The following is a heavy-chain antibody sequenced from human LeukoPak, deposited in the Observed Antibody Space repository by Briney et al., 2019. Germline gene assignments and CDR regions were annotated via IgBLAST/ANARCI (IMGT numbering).Heavy chain of an antibody. J-gene: IGHJ5*02. CDR3: ARGRRYCSSTSCYRWFDL. CDR1: GGSFCGYY. Sequence: SETLSLTCAVYGGSFCGYYWSWLRQPPGKGLEWIGEINHSGSTNYNPSLKSRVTISVDTSKNQFSLKLSSVTAADTAVYYCARGRRYCSSTSCYRWFDLWGQGTLVTVSS. CDR2: INHSGST. V-gene: IGHV4-34*01. D-gene: IGHD2-2*02.